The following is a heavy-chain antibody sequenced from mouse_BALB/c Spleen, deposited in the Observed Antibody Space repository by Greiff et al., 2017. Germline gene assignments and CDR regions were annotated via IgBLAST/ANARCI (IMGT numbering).Heavy chain of an antibody. CDR2: ISYSGST. V-gene: IGHV3-8*02. CDR3: ARYNGGYYRYFDV. CDR1: GDSITSGY. D-gene: IGHD1-1*02. J-gene: IGHJ1*01. Sequence: EVKVEESGPSLVKPSQTLSLTCSVTGDSITSGYWNWIRKFPGNKLEYMGYISYSGSTYYNPSLKSRISITRDTSKNQYYLQLNSVTTEDTATYYCARYNGGYYRYFDVWGAGTTVTVSS.